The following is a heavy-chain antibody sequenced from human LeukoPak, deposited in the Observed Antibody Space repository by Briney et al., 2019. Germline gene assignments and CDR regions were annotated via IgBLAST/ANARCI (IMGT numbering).Heavy chain of an antibody. J-gene: IGHJ4*02. V-gene: IGHV4-59*08. CDR3: ARRSSGSSGWSAFYYFDY. D-gene: IGHD6-19*01. Sequence: PSETLSLTCTVSGGSISSYYWSWIRQPPGKGLEWIGYIYYSGSTNYNPSLKSRATISVDTSKNQFSLKLSSVTAADTAVYYCARRSSGSSGWSAFYYFDYWGQGTLVTVSS. CDR1: GGSISSYY. CDR2: IYYSGST.